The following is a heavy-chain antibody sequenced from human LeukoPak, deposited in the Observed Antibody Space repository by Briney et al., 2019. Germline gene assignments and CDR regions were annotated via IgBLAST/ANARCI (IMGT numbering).Heavy chain of an antibody. CDR1: GHTLNNHF. V-gene: IGHV1-46*02. J-gene: IGHJ4*02. CDR3: ARGADQEFDF. CDR2: INPRDGST. Sequence: ASVKVSCESSGHTLNNHFIHWVRQAPGQGLEWMGMINPRDGSTRTLQRFQGRLTTTRDTSTSTLYMGLSSLRSEDTATYFCARGADQEFDFWGQGTLVTVSS.